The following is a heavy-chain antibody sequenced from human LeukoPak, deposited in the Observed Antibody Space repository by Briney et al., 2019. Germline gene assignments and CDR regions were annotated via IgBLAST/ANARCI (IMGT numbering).Heavy chain of an antibody. J-gene: IGHJ4*02. Sequence: LALVSSISNSVVTTYYPHSLKGRFTISRDNSKNTLYLQMKRLRAEDTAVYYCAKEGFDSWGQGTLVTVSS. V-gene: IGHV3-23*01. CDR2: ISNSVVTT. CDR3: AKEGFDS.